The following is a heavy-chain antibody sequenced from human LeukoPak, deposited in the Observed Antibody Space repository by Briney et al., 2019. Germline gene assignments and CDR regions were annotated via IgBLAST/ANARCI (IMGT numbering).Heavy chain of an antibody. Sequence: ASVNVSFKASGYTFTSHDINWVRQATGQGLDWMGWMNPNSGNTGYAQKFQGRVTMTRNTSISTAYMELGSLRSEDTAVYYCARSNYDFWSGYLSLYPAPYGMDVWGQGTTVTVSS. J-gene: IGHJ6*02. CDR2: MNPNSGNT. CDR3: ARSNYDFWSGYLSLYPAPYGMDV. V-gene: IGHV1-8*01. CDR1: GYTFTSHD. D-gene: IGHD3-3*01.